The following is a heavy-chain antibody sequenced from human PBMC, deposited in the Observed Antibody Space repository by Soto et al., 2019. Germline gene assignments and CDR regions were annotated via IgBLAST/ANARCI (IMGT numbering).Heavy chain of an antibody. CDR2: IYHGGTT. CDR3: ARVPVLVVAGSTLDY. D-gene: IGHD6-19*01. CDR1: GYFISSGSY. V-gene: IGHV4-38-2*02. J-gene: IGHJ4*01. Sequence: PSETLSLTCTVSGYFISSGSYWAWIRQPPGKGPEWIASIYHGGTTFYNPSLKSRITISVDTSNNQFSLKLTSVTAADTAVYYCARVPVLVVAGSTLDYWGHGTLVTVSS.